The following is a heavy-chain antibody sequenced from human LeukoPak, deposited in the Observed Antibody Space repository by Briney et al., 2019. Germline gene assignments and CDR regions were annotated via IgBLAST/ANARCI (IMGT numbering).Heavy chain of an antibody. Sequence: VKVSCHTTGFAFISSVLQWVRQSRGQRLEWIGWIVVGSGNINYAQKFQKRVTITRDMSTSTAYMELSGLRVEDTAVYYRAADSLYYFDYWGQGTLVTVSS. CDR3: AADSLYYFDY. CDR1: GFAFISSV. J-gene: IGHJ4*02. V-gene: IGHV1-58*01. CDR2: IVVGSGNI.